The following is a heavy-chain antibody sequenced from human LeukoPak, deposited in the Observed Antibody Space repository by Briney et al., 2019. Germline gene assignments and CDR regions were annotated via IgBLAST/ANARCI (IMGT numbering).Heavy chain of an antibody. V-gene: IGHV1-18*01. CDR1: GYTFTSYG. J-gene: IGHJ5*02. D-gene: IGHD3-3*01. CDR2: ISAYNGNT. Sequence: ASVKVSCKASGYTFTSYGISWVRQAPEQGLEWMGWISAYNGNTNYAQKLQGRVTMTTDTSTSTAYMELRSLRSDDTAVYYCASKRGDFWSGISNWFDPWGQGTLVTVSS. CDR3: ASKRGDFWSGISNWFDP.